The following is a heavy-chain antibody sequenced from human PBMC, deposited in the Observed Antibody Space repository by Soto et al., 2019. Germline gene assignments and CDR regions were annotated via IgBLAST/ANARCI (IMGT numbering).Heavy chain of an antibody. D-gene: IGHD3-3*01. V-gene: IGHV3-33*01. CDR2: IWYDGSNK. Sequence: LRLSCAASGFTFSSYGMHWVRQAPGKGLEWVAVIWYDGSNKYYADSVKGRFTISRDNSKNTLYLQMNSLRAEDTAVYYCARDSPITIFGVVEQGLSGIDVWGQGTTVPSP. J-gene: IGHJ6*02. CDR1: GFTFSSYG. CDR3: ARDSPITIFGVVEQGLSGIDV.